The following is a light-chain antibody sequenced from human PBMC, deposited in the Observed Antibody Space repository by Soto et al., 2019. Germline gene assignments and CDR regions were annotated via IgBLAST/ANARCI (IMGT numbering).Light chain of an antibody. V-gene: IGLV1-40*01. CDR1: SSNIGAGYD. J-gene: IGLJ3*02. Sequence: QPVLTQPPPVSGAPGQRVTISCTGNSSNIGAGYDVRWYQQLPGTAPKLLIYGNSNRPSVVPDRFSGSKSGTSASLAITGLQAEDEADYYCQSYDSSLSGWVFGGGTQLTVL. CDR2: GNS. CDR3: QSYDSSLSGWV.